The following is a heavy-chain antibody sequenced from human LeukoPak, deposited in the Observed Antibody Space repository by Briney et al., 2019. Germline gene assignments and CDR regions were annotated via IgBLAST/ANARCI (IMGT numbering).Heavy chain of an antibody. CDR2: INHSGST. Sequence: SETLSLTCAVYGGSFSGYYWSWIRQPPGKGLEWIGEINHSGSTNYNPSLKSRVTISVDTSKNQFSLKLSSVTAADTAVYYCARDRYTYYYGSGSYYKSVYFDYWGQGTLVTVSS. CDR1: GGSFSGYY. D-gene: IGHD3-10*01. J-gene: IGHJ4*02. V-gene: IGHV4-34*01. CDR3: ARDRYTYYYGSGSYYKSVYFDY.